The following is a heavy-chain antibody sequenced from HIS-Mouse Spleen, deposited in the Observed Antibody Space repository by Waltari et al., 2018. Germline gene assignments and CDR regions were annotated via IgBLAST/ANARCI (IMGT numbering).Heavy chain of an antibody. CDR1: GFTFTSSA. V-gene: IGHV1-58*01. CDR3: AADRSWYAAFDI. J-gene: IGHJ3*02. CDR2: FVVGSGNT. Sequence: QMQLVQSGPEVKKPGTSVKVSCKASGFTFTSSAVQWVRQARGQRLEWIGWFVVGSGNTNSAQKFQERVTITRDMSTSTAYMELSSLRSEDTAVYYCAADRSWYAAFDIWGQGTMVTVSS. D-gene: IGHD6-13*01.